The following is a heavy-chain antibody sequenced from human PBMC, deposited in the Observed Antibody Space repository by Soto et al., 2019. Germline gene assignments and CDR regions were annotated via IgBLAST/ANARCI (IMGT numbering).Heavy chain of an antibody. J-gene: IGHJ4*02. D-gene: IGHD1-26*01. CDR2: ISGSGGST. Sequence: GGSLRLSCAASGFTFSSYAMSWVRQAPGKGLEWVSAISGSGGSTYYADSVKGRFTISRDNSKNTLDLQMNSLRADDTAVYYCAKVGIVGVHIDYWGQGTLVTVSS. CDR3: AKVGIVGVHIDY. CDR1: GFTFSSYA. V-gene: IGHV3-23*01.